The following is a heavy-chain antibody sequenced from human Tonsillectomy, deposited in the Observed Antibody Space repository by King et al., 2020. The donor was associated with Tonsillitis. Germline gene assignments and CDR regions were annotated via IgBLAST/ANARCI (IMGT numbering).Heavy chain of an antibody. CDR3: ARVRFAMIVVVDDAFDI. Sequence: VQLVESGGGLVQPGGSLRLSCAASGFTFNNYSMNWVRQAPGKGLEWVSYISSSSSIIYYADSVKGRFTISRDNAKNSLYLQMNSLRDEDTAVYYCARVRFAMIVVVDDAFDIWGQGTMVTVSS. V-gene: IGHV3-48*02. CDR2: ISSSSSII. J-gene: IGHJ3*02. CDR1: GFTFNNYS. D-gene: IGHD3-22*01.